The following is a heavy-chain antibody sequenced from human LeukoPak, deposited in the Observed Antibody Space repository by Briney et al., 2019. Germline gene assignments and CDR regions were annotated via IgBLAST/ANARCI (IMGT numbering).Heavy chain of an antibody. D-gene: IGHD2-2*01. V-gene: IGHV4-34*01. CDR2: INHSGST. CDR3: ARGPMVPAAIRRWFDP. Sequence: SETLSLTCAVYGGSFSGYYWSWIRQPPGKGLERIGEINHSGSTTYNTSLKSRVTLSADRSKNQFSRKLSSVAAADPAVYYCARGPMVPAAIRRWFDPWGQGTLVSVSS. CDR1: GGSFSGYY. J-gene: IGHJ5*02.